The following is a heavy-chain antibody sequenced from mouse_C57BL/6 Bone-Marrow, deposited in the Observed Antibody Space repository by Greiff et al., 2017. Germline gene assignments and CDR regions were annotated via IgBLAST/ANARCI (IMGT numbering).Heavy chain of an antibody. D-gene: IGHD4-1*01. V-gene: IGHV7-3*01. Sequence: EVKLMESGGGLVQPGGSLSLSCAASGFTFTDYYMSWVRQPPGKALEWLGFIRNKANGYTTEYSDSVKGRFTISRDNSQNILYLQMNALRAEDSATYYCARSLTVFDYWGQGTTLTVSS. J-gene: IGHJ2*01. CDR2: IRNKANGYTT. CDR1: GFTFTDYY. CDR3: ARSLTVFDY.